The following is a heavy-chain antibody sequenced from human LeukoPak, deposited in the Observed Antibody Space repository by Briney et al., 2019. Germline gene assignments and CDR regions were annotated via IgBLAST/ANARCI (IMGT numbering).Heavy chain of an antibody. Sequence: SETLSLTCIVSGGSIRSYYWTWIRQPPGKGLEWIGNVHNSGSTNYHPSLKSRVTISADTSKNQFSLTVTSVTAADSAVYYCARDRGNGGNDYYFDAWGQGILVSVSS. CDR2: VHNSGST. CDR3: ARDRGNGGNDYYFDA. J-gene: IGHJ4*02. V-gene: IGHV4-59*01. CDR1: GGSIRSYY. D-gene: IGHD1-1*01.